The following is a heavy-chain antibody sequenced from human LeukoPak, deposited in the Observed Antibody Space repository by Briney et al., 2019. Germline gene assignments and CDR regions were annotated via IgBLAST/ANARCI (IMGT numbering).Heavy chain of an antibody. Sequence: GGSLRLSCAASGFTFSSYAMHWVRQAPGKGLEWGAVISYDGSNKYYADSVKGRFTISRDNSKNTLYLQMNSLRAEDTAVYYCARDIINKSRYSYGSYYGMDVWGQGTTVTVSS. CDR2: ISYDGSNK. CDR1: GFTFSSYA. V-gene: IGHV3-30-3*01. J-gene: IGHJ6*02. CDR3: ARDIINKSRYSYGSYYGMDV. D-gene: IGHD5-18*01.